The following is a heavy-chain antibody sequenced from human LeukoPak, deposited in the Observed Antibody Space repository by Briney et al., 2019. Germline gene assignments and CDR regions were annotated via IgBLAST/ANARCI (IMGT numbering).Heavy chain of an antibody. Sequence: ASVKVSCKASGGTFSSYAISWVRQAPGQGLEWMGRIIPIFGTANYAQKFQGRVTITTDESTSTAYMELSSLRSEDTAVYYCVRDRKPYYYDSSGYYGFDYWGQGTLVTVSS. CDR1: GGTFSSYA. D-gene: IGHD3-22*01. J-gene: IGHJ4*02. V-gene: IGHV1-69*05. CDR3: VRDRKPYYYDSSGYYGFDY. CDR2: IIPIFGTA.